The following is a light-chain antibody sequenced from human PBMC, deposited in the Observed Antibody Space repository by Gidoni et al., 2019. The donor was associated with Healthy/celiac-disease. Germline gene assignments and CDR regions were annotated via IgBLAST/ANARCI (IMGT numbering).Light chain of an antibody. J-gene: IGLJ3*02. CDR3: SSYTSSSTWV. CDR1: SSDVGGYNY. CDR2: EVS. Sequence: QSALTQPASVSGSPGQSLTISCTATSSDVGGYNYVSWYQQHPGKAPKLMIYEVSNRPSGVPDRFSGSKSGNTASLTISGLQAEDEADYYCSSYTSSSTWVFGGGTKLTVL. V-gene: IGLV2-14*01.